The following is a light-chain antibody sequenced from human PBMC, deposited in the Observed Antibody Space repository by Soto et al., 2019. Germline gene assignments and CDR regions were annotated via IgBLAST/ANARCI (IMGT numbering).Light chain of an antibody. CDR2: EVS. Sequence: QSVLTQPPSASGSPGQAVTISCTGTSSDVGGYDFVSWYQQHPGKAPKLIIYEVSKWPSGVPDRFSGSKSGNTASLTVSGLQAEDEADYYCASYAGGHYNWVFGGGT. CDR1: SSDVGGYDF. V-gene: IGLV2-8*01. CDR3: ASYAGGHYNWV. J-gene: IGLJ3*02.